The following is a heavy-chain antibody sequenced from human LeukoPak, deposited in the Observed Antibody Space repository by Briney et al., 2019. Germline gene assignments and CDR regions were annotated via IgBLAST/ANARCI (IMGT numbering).Heavy chain of an antibody. CDR3: AKWFPPYYYDSSGYLFDY. J-gene: IGHJ4*02. CDR1: GGSISSYY. V-gene: IGHV4-59*01. D-gene: IGHD3-22*01. Sequence: SETLSLTCTVSGGSISSYYWSWIRQPPGKGLEWIGYIYYSGSTNYNPSLKSRVTISVDTSKNQFSLKLSSVTAADTAVYYCAKWFPPYYYDSSGYLFDYWGQGTLVTVSS. CDR2: IYYSGST.